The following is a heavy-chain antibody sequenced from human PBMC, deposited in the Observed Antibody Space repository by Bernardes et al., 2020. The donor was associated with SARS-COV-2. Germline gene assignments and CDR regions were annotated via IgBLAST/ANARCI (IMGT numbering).Heavy chain of an antibody. CDR3: VRGPSDGHGRFEY. J-gene: IGHJ4*02. CDR2: INGDGSRT. Sequence: GGSLRLSCAASGFTFSNYWMHWVHQAPGKGLMWVSRINGDGSRTTYADSVKGRFTISRDNTENTLYLQMNSLRAEDTAVYYCVRGPSDGHGRFEYWGQGTLGTVSS. CDR1: GFTFSNYW. V-gene: IGHV3-74*01.